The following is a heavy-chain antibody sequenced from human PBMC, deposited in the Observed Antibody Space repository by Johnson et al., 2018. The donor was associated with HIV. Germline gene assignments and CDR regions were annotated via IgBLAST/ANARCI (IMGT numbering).Heavy chain of an antibody. CDR1: GLSFSNFG. V-gene: IGHV3-33*08. D-gene: IGHD2-15*01. J-gene: IGHJ3*02. CDR3: ARVPWSLDAFDI. Sequence: QEKLVESGGGVVQPGKSLTLSCVGSGLSFSNFGIHWVRQAPGKGPEWVAVISFAGDLKKYADSVKGRFTISRDNSKNTLYLQMNSLRAEDPAVYYCARVPWSLDAFDIWGQGTMVTVSS. CDR2: ISFAGDLK.